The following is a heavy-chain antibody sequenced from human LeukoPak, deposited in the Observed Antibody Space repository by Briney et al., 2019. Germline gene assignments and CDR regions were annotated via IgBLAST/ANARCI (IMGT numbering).Heavy chain of an antibody. J-gene: IGHJ4*02. V-gene: IGHV4-59*08. Sequence: SETLSLTCIVSGGSISSYYWSWIRQPPGKGLEWIGYIYSSGSTDYNPSLKSRATISLDTPNHQFSLKLTSVTAADTTVYYCARHVGIHLWSLYFDYWGQGSLVTVSS. CDR1: GGSISSYY. CDR3: ARHVGIHLWSLYFDY. CDR2: IYSSGST. D-gene: IGHD5-18*01.